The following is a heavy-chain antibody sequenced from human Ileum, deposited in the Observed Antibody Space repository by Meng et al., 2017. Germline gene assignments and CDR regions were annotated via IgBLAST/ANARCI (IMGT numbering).Heavy chain of an antibody. CDR2: INPDGSGQ. V-gene: IGHV3-7*01. CDR1: GFSFRNYW. D-gene: IGHD3-9*01. Sequence: GESLKISCAASGFSFRNYWMNWVRQVPGKGLEWVANINPDGSGQFYVDSVKGRFAISRDNAKNSLSLQMDGLRGEDTAIYYCTSVSLHILGYDKWGQGTLVTVSS. J-gene: IGHJ4*02. CDR3: TSVSLHILGYDK.